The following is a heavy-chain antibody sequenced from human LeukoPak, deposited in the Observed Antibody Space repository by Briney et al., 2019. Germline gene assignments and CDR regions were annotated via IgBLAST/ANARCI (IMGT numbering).Heavy chain of an antibody. V-gene: IGHV4-59*12. J-gene: IGHJ4*02. Sequence: SETLSLTCSVSGGSISSYYWSWIRQPPGKGLEWIGYIYYSGSTNYNPSLKSRVTISVHTSKNQFSLKLTSVTAADTAVYYCARDIACGGNSLDYWGQGTLVTVSS. CDR3: ARDIACGGNSLDY. CDR2: IYYSGST. CDR1: GGSISSYY. D-gene: IGHD4-23*01.